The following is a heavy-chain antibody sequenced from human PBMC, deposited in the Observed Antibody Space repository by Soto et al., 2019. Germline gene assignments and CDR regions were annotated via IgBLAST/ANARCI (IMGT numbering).Heavy chain of an antibody. Sequence: EVQVVESGGGLVQPGGSLRLSCAASGFTFSSNSMNWVRQAPGKGLEWISYISSSSSTIYADSVKGRFTISRDNAKNSLYLQRNSLRDEDTAVYYCARVIWSGHLTSARWGQGTLVTVSS. J-gene: IGHJ4*02. CDR3: ARVIWSGHLTSAR. V-gene: IGHV3-48*02. CDR1: GFTFSSNS. CDR2: ISSSSSTI. D-gene: IGHD3-3*01.